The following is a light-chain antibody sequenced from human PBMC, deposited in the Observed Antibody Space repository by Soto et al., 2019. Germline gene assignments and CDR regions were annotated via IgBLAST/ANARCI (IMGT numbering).Light chain of an antibody. CDR2: GAS. CDR3: QQYGSSPYT. Sequence: EIVLTQSPGTLSLSPGERATLSCWASQSVSSSYLAWYQQKPGQAPRLLIYGASSRATDIPDRFSGSGSGTEFTLTINSLEPEYFAVYYCQQYGSSPYTFGQGTKLEIK. J-gene: IGKJ2*01. CDR1: QSVSSSY. V-gene: IGKV3-20*01.